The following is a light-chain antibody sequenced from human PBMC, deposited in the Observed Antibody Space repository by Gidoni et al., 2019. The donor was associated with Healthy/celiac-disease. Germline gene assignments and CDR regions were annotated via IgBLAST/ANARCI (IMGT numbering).Light chain of an antibody. Sequence: DIQMTQSPSSLSASVGDRVTITCRASQSISSYLNWYQQKPGKAPMLLIYAASSLQSGVPSWFSCSGSGTDFTLTISSLQPEDFATYYCQQSYSTPYTFGQGTKLEIK. V-gene: IGKV1-39*01. J-gene: IGKJ2*01. CDR1: QSISSY. CDR2: AAS. CDR3: QQSYSTPYT.